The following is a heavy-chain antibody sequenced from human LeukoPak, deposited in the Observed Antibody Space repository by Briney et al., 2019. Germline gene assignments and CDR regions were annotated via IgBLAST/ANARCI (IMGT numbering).Heavy chain of an antibody. J-gene: IGHJ4*02. Sequence: SETLSLTCTVSGGSISSGDYYWSWIRQPPGKGLVWIGYIYYSGSTYYNPSLKSRVTISVDTSKNQFSLKLNSVTAADTAVYYCASLEAVAGKGDYWGQGTLVTVSS. CDR1: GGSISSGDYY. CDR2: IYYSGST. D-gene: IGHD6-19*01. CDR3: ASLEAVAGKGDY. V-gene: IGHV4-30-4*01.